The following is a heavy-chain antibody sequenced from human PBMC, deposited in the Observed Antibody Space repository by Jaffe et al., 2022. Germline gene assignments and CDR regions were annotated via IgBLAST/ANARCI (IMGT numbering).Heavy chain of an antibody. J-gene: IGHJ2*01. V-gene: IGHV3-23*01. CDR1: GFTFSSYA. D-gene: IGHD2-15*01. CDR2: ISGSGGST. CDR3: AKDRIVVVVAASYWYFDL. Sequence: EVQLLESGGGLVQPGGSLRLSCAASGFTFSSYAMSWVRQAPGKGLEWVSAISGSGGSTYYADSVKGRFTISRDNSKNTLYLQMNSLRAEDTAVYYCAKDRIVVVVAASYWYFDLWGRGTLVTVSS.